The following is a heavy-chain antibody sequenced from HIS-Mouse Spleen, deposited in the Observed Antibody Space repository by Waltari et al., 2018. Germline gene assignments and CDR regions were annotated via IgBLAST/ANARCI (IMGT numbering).Heavy chain of an antibody. J-gene: IGHJ4*02. CDR3: ARGAAAGPFDY. V-gene: IGHV3-43D*03. CDR1: GFTFDDYA. CDR2: ISGDGGST. D-gene: IGHD6-13*01. Sequence: EVQLVESGGVVVQPGGSLRLSCAASGFTFDDYAMHWVRQVPGRGLEWVSLISGDGGSTDDADSVKGRFTISRDNSKNSLYLQMNRLRAEDTALYDCARGAAAGPFDYWCQGTLVTVSS.